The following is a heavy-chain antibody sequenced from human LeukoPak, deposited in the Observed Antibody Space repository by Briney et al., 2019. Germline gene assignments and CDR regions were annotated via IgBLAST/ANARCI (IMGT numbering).Heavy chain of an antibody. Sequence: GGSLRLSCAASGFTFSSYAMHWVRQAPGKGLEWVAVISYDGSNKYYADSVKGRFTISRDNSKRTLFLQMISLRAEDTAFYYCAKAELGVDTFFDYWGQGTLVTVSS. V-gene: IGHV3-30-3*01. J-gene: IGHJ4*02. CDR3: AKAELGVDTFFDY. D-gene: IGHD3-3*01. CDR1: GFTFSSYA. CDR2: ISYDGSNK.